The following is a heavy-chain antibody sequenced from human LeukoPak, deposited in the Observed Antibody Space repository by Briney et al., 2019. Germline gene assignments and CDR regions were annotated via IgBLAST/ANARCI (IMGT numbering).Heavy chain of an antibody. D-gene: IGHD3-10*02. Sequence: GALRIFFSTSGFPFSRHWIILVRQAPGEGLGWVANIRQDGTEIYYVDSVKGRFTISRDNAKNSLYLQMNSLRADDTAVYYCARCSSRRSASDYWGQGTLVTVYS. CDR1: GFPFSRHW. CDR2: IRQDGTEI. J-gene: IGHJ4*02. CDR3: ARCSSRRSASDY. V-gene: IGHV3-7*01.